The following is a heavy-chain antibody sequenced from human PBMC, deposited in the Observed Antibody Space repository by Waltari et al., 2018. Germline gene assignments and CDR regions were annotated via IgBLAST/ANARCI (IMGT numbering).Heavy chain of an antibody. CDR2: ISDDGSNK. CDR1: GLTFSSYA. Sequence: QVQLVESGGGVVQPGRSLRLSCAASGLTFSSYAMHWVRQAPGKGMGWVAVISDDGSNKYYADSVKGRFTISRDNSKNTLYLQMNSLRAEDTAVYYCARDGVAYFDWLSLIDYWGQGTLVTVSS. V-gene: IGHV3-30-3*01. D-gene: IGHD3-9*01. J-gene: IGHJ4*02. CDR3: ARDGVAYFDWLSLIDY.